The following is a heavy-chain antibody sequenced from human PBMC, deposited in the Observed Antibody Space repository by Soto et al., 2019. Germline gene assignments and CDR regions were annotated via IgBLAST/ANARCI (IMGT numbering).Heavy chain of an antibody. J-gene: IGHJ5*02. V-gene: IGHV1-18*01. CDR1: GYTFSSYG. Sequence: ASVKVSCKASGYTFSSYGVSWVRQAPGQGLEWLGWISTYSYNTNYAQKLQGRVTITTDTSTNTAYMELRSLRSDDTAVYYCARGWDSNWLDPWGQGTLVTVSS. CDR3: ARGWDSNWLDP. D-gene: IGHD1-26*01. CDR2: ISTYSYNT.